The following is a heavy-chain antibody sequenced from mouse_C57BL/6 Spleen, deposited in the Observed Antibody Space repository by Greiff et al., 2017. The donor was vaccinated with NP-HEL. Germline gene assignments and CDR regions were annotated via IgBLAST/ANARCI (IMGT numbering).Heavy chain of an antibody. J-gene: IGHJ4*01. V-gene: IGHV1-55*01. CDR2: IYPGSGST. CDR1: GYTFTSYW. CDR3: ARAPKSRKGYYAMDY. Sequence: QVQLQQPGAELVKPGASVKMSCKASGYTFTSYWITWVKQRPGQGLEWIGDIYPGSGSTNYNEKFKSKATLTVDTSSSTAYMQLSSLTSEDSAVYYCARAPKSRKGYYAMDYWGQGTSVTVSS.